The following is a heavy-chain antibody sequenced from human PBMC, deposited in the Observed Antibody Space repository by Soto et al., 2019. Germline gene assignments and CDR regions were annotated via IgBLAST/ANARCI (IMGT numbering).Heavy chain of an antibody. CDR1: GYTFINYD. CDR3: ARMASFGTLNGFDP. D-gene: IGHD3-16*01. CDR2: MNPGRGKT. J-gene: IGHJ5*02. Sequence: QVQLVQSGAEVKEPGASVRVSCKASGYTFINYDISWVRQAPGQGLEWMGWMNPGRGKTGYANKFQGRVTMTRDASTSTAHLEVSSLTSEDTAVYYCARMASFGTLNGFDPWGQGTLVTVSS. V-gene: IGHV1-8*02.